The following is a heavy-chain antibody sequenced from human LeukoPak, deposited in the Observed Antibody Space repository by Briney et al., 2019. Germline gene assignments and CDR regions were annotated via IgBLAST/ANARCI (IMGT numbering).Heavy chain of an antibody. D-gene: IGHD2-21*01. CDR2: ISGSGGST. J-gene: IGHJ4*02. Sequence: GGSLRLSCAASGFTFSSYAMSWVRQAPGKGLEWVSAISGSGGSTYYADSVKGRFTISRDNSKNTMYLQMNSLRAEDTAVYYCAKDPYSTYLWDWGQGTLVTVSS. CDR1: GFTFSSYA. CDR3: AKDPYSTYLWD. V-gene: IGHV3-23*01.